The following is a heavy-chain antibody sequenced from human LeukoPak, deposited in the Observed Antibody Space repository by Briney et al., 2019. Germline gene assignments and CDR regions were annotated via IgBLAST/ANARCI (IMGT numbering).Heavy chain of an antibody. CDR3: ARGSGEWLFMTDY. CDR1: GFTFSSYA. Sequence: GRSLRLSCAASGFTFSSYAMHWVRQAPGKGLEWVAVISYDGSNKYYADSVKGRFTISRDNSKNTLYLQMNSLRAEDTAVYYCARGSGEWLFMTDYWGQGTLVTVSS. V-gene: IGHV3-30-3*01. CDR2: ISYDGSNK. J-gene: IGHJ4*02. D-gene: IGHD3-3*01.